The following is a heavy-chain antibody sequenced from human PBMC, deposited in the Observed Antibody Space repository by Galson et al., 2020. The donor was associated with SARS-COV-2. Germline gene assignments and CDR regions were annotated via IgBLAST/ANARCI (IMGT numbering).Heavy chain of an antibody. CDR3: AKVVDGDYYLFDF. J-gene: IGHJ4*02. CDR2: ITESGDNM. Sequence: GGSLRLSCAASGFTFSTYAMAWVRQAPGKGLEWVSSITESGDNMFYADSLKGRFTISRDNSKNTLYLQMNSLRADDTAIYYCAKVVDGDYYLFDFWGQGALVTVSS. CDR1: GFTFSTYA. V-gene: IGHV3-23*01. D-gene: IGHD4-17*01.